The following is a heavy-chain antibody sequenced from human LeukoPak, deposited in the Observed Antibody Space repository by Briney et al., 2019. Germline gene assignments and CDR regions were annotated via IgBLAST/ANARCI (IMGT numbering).Heavy chain of an antibody. CDR2: INHSGST. CDR3: AREDPDLGHPDY. V-gene: IGHV4-34*01. J-gene: IGHJ4*02. CDR1: GGSFSGYY. D-gene: IGHD1-26*01. Sequence: PSETLSLTCAVYGGSFSGYYWSWIRQPPGKGLEWIGEINHSGSTNYNPSLKSRVTISVDTSKNQFSLKLSSVTAADTAVYYCAREDPDLGHPDYWGQGTLVTVSS.